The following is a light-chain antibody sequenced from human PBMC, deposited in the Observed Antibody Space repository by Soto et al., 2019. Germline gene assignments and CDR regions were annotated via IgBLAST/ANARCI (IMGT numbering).Light chain of an antibody. CDR3: QQYNNWPPGT. V-gene: IGKV3-15*01. J-gene: IGKJ1*01. Sequence: IVMTQSPAPLSVSPGARATLSCRASQSVNSNLAWYQQKPGQGPRLLIYGASTRATGIPARFSGSGSGTEFTLTISSLQSEDFAVYYCQQYNNWPPGTFGQGTKVDIK. CDR1: QSVNSN. CDR2: GAS.